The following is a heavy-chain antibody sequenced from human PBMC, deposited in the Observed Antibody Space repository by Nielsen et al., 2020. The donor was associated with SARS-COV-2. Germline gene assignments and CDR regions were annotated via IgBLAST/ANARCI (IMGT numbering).Heavy chain of an antibody. CDR1: GYSFDNYG. J-gene: IGHJ4*02. CDR3: ARVIDFWNGYFDC. V-gene: IGHV1-18*01. Sequence: ASVKVSCKASGYSFDNYGIVWIRQAPGQGLEWLGWISGFNGNTKLTTRLQGRGTMTIDASTSTAYMELRSLRSDDTAVYYCARVIDFWNGYFDCWGQGTLVTVSS. D-gene: IGHD3-3*01. CDR2: ISGFNGNT.